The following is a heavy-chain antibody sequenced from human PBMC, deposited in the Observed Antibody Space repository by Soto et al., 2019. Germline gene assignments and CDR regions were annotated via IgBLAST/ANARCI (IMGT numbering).Heavy chain of an antibody. CDR3: ARHSSSSWSYYYYMDV. V-gene: IGHV4-39*01. J-gene: IGHJ6*03. Sequence: PSETLSLTCTVSGGSITSSSYYWGWIRQPPGKGLLWIGSIYYSGSTYYNPSLKSRVTISVDMSKSQLSLKLSSVTAADTAVYYCARHSSSSWSYYYYMDVWGKGTTVTVSS. CDR1: GGSITSSSYY. CDR2: IYYSGST. D-gene: IGHD6-13*01.